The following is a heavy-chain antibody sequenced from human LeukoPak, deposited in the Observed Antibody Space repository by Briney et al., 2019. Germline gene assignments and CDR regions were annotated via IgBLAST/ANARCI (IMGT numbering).Heavy chain of an antibody. D-gene: IGHD3-22*01. V-gene: IGHV4-61*02. Sequence: PSETLSLTCTVSGGSISSGSYYWSWIRQPAGKGLEWIGRIYTSGSTNYNPSLKSRVTISVDTSKNQFSLKLSSVTAADTAVYYGARAARMISDAFDIWGQGTMVTVSS. J-gene: IGHJ3*02. CDR3: ARAARMISDAFDI. CDR1: GGSISSGSYY. CDR2: IYTSGST.